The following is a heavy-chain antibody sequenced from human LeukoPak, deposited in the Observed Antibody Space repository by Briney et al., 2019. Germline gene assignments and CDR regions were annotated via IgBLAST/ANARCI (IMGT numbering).Heavy chain of an antibody. Sequence: SETLSLTCAVYGGSFSGYYWSWIRQPPGKGLEWIGEINHSGRTNYNPSLKSRVTISVDTSKNQFSLKLSAVTAADTAVYYCARGSSTGTMIVVVMQGSFDYWGQGTLVTVSS. V-gene: IGHV4-34*01. D-gene: IGHD3-22*01. CDR3: ARGSSTGTMIVVVMQGSFDY. CDR2: INHSGRT. CDR1: GGSFSGYY. J-gene: IGHJ4*02.